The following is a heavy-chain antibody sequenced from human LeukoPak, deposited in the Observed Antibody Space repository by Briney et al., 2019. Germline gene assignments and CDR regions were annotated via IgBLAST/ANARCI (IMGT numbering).Heavy chain of an antibody. CDR2: ISAYNGNT. J-gene: IGHJ4*02. V-gene: IGHV1-18*01. Sequence: GASVKVSCKASGYTFTSYGISWVRQAPGQGLEWMGWISAYNGNTNYAQKLQGRVTMTTDTSTSTAYMELRSLRSDDTAVYYCARDSLGDYGWGSYRHDFDYWGQGTLVTVSS. D-gene: IGHD3-16*02. CDR3: ARDSLGDYGWGSYRHDFDY. CDR1: GYTFTSYG.